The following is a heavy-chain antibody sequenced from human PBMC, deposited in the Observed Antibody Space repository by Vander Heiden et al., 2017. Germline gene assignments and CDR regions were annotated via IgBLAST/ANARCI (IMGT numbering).Heavy chain of an antibody. J-gene: IGHJ2*01. V-gene: IGHV3-33*01. Sequence: QVQLVESGGGVVQPGRSLRLSCEASGFTFSSYGMHWVRQAPGKGLEWVAVIWYDGSNKYYADSVKGRFTISRDNSKNTLYLQMNSLRAEDTAVYYCARAHYYDSSGYYSSWYFDLWGRGTLVTVSS. D-gene: IGHD3-22*01. CDR3: ARAHYYDSSGYYSSWYFDL. CDR1: GFTFSSYG. CDR2: IWYDGSNK.